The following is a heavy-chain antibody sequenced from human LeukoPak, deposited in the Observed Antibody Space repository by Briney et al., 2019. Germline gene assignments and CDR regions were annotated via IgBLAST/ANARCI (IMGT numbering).Heavy chain of an antibody. J-gene: IGHJ6*02. CDR1: GYTFTSYD. V-gene: IGHV1-8*01. D-gene: IGHD3-22*01. CDR3: ARSHSSGYYLIYYYYGMDV. Sequence: ASVKVSCKASGYTFTSYDINRVRQATGQGLEWMGWMNPNSGNTGYAQKFQGRVTMTRNTSISTAYMELSSLRSEDTAVYYCARSHSSGYYLIYYYYGMDVWGQGTTVTVSS. CDR2: MNPNSGNT.